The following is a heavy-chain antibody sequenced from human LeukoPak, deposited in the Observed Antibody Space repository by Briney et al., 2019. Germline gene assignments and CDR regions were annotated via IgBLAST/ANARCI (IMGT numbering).Heavy chain of an antibody. Sequence: SETLSLTCTVSGGSISSYYWSWIRQPPGKGLEWIGYIYYSGSTNYNPSLKSRVTISVDTSKHQFSLKLSSVTAADTAVYYCARGPYYDFWSGYSLVGGYFDYWGQGTLATVSS. V-gene: IGHV4-59*01. CDR1: GGSISSYY. D-gene: IGHD3-3*01. CDR2: IYYSGST. CDR3: ARGPYYDFWSGYSLVGGYFDY. J-gene: IGHJ4*02.